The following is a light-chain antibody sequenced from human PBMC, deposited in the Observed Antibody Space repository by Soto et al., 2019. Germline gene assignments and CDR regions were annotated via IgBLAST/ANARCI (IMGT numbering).Light chain of an antibody. CDR1: QSVNAN. CDR3: QQYNTWLWT. Sequence: EVLMTQSPATLSVSPGERDTLSCRASQSVNANFAWYQQKPGQAPRLLIQGASNRATGIPARLSGSAFGTEYVLILRSQQSLDVAVYYCQQYNTWLWTFGQGTKVDI. V-gene: IGKV3-15*01. J-gene: IGKJ1*01. CDR2: GAS.